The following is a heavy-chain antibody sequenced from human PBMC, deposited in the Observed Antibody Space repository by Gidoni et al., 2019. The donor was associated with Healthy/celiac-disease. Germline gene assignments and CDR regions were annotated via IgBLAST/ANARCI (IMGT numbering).Heavy chain of an antibody. D-gene: IGHD4-17*01. CDR3: ARGRATTVTTSSNYFDY. V-gene: IGHV4-34*01. CDR1: GGSFSGYY. J-gene: IGHJ4*02. Sequence: QVQLQQWGAGLLKPSETLSLTCAVYGGSFSGYYWSWIRQPPGKGLEWIGEINHSGSTNYNPSLKSRVTISVDTSKNQFSLKLSSVTAADTAVYYCARGRATTVTTSSNYFDYWGQGTLVTVSS. CDR2: INHSGST.